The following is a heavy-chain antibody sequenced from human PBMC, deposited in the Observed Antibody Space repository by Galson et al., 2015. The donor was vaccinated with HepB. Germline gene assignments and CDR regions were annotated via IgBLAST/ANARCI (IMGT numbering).Heavy chain of an antibody. D-gene: IGHD1-1*01. J-gene: IGHJ6*02. Sequence: QSGAEVKKPGESLRISCKGSGYSFTSYWISWVRQMPGKGLEWMGRIDPSDSYTNYSPSFQGHVTISADKSISTAYLQWSSLKASDTAMYYCARGRFTTGTLYYYYGMDVWGQGTTVTVSS. CDR1: GYSFTSYW. CDR3: ARGRFTTGTLYYYYGMDV. V-gene: IGHV5-10-1*01. CDR2: IDPSDSYT.